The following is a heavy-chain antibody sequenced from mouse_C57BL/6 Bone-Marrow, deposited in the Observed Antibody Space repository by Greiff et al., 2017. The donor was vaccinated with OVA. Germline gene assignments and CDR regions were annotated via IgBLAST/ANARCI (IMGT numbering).Heavy chain of an antibody. J-gene: IGHJ3*01. CDR2: IRSKSNNYAT. V-gene: IGHV10-1*01. CDR3: VRQGLRAQFAY. D-gene: IGHD1-1*01. Sequence: EVMLVESGGGLVQPKGSLKLSCAASGFSFNTSAMNWVRQAPGKGLEWVARIRSKSNNYATYYADSVKDRFTISRDDSESMLYLQMNNLKTEDTAMYYCVRQGLRAQFAYWGKGTLVTVSA. CDR1: GFSFNTSA.